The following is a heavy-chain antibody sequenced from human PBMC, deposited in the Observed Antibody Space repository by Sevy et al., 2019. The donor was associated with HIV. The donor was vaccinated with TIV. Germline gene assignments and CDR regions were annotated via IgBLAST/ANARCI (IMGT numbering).Heavy chain of an antibody. D-gene: IGHD3-10*01. CDR1: EFMFSSYA. J-gene: IGHJ4*02. CDR2: MSHDGTNK. CDR3: ASFPISMGRGIRDY. Sequence: GGCLRLYCAASEFMFSSYAMHWVRQGPGKGLACVAIMSHDGTNKSYADSVEGRFTVSRDNSRNTLYLHMNSLRAEDTAVYYCASFPISMGRGIRDYWGQGTLVTVS. V-gene: IGHV3-30*04.